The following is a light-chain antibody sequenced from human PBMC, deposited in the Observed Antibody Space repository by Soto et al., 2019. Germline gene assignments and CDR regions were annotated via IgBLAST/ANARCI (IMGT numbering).Light chain of an antibody. CDR3: QSYDSSLSGYV. CDR1: SSNIGAGYD. Sequence: QSVLTQPPSVSGAPGQRVTISCTGSSSNIGAGYDVHWYQQLPGTDPKLLIYGNSNRPSGVPDRFSGSKSGTSASLAITGLQAKDEYDYYCQSYDSSLSGYVFGTGTTLTVL. V-gene: IGLV1-40*01. J-gene: IGLJ1*01. CDR2: GNS.